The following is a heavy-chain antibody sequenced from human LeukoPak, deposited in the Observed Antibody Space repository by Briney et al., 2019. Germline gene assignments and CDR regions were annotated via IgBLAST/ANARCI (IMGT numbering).Heavy chain of an antibody. D-gene: IGHD1-26*01. Sequence: SETLSLTCTVSGDSISSSSYYWDWIRQPRGKGLEWIESIYYSGSTYYNPSLKSRVTISVDTSKNQFSLKLRSVTAADTAVYYCARTAVSVGFDYWGQGTLVTVSS. V-gene: IGHV4-39*01. CDR3: ARTAVSVGFDY. CDR1: GDSISSSSYY. J-gene: IGHJ4*02. CDR2: IYYSGST.